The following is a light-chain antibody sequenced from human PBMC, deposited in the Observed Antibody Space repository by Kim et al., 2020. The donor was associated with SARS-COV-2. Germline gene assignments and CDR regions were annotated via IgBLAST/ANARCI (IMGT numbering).Light chain of an antibody. CDR1: QSISNY. CDR2: GAS. Sequence: EIVMTQSPATLSASPGERATLSCRASQSISNYLAWYQQKPGQAPRLLIYGASTRATGIPARFSGSGSGTDFTLTITSLQSEDFAVYYCQQYTDWPPGDSFGQGTKLEI. V-gene: IGKV3-15*01. CDR3: QQYTDWPPGDS. J-gene: IGKJ2*03.